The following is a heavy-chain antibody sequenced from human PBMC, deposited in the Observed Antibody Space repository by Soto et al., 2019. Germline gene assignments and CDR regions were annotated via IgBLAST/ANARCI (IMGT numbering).Heavy chain of an antibody. CDR3: ASAGYSSRTINFDY. D-gene: IGHD6-13*01. CDR1: GGTFSSCA. V-gene: IGHV1-69*01. Sequence: QVQLVQSGAEVKKPGSSVKVSCKASGGTFSSCAISWVRQAPGQGLEWMGGIIPIFGTANYAQKFQGRVTITADDSTSTAYMELSSLRSEDTAVYYCASAGYSSRTINFDYWGQGTLVTVSS. J-gene: IGHJ4*02. CDR2: IIPIFGTA.